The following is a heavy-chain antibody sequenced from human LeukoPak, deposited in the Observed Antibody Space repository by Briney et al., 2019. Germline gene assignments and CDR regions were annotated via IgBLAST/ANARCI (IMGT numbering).Heavy chain of an antibody. D-gene: IGHD5-12*01. V-gene: IGHV3-30*18. CDR2: VAHDGTVT. CDR3: AKEWSERKATTFDY. CDR1: GFNFKNYG. J-gene: IGHJ4*02. Sequence: GGSLRLSCAASGFNFKNYGMQWVRQAPGKGLEWVSVVAHDGTVTHYADSVKGRFSISRDNSKNTLSLQMNSLRTEDTAVYFCAKEWSERKATTFDYWGQGTLVTVSS.